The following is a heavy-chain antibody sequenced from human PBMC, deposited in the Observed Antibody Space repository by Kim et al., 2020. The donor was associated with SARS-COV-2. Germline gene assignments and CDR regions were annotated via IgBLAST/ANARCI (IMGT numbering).Heavy chain of an antibody. V-gene: IGHV3-33*01. Sequence: GGSLRLSCAASGFTFSSYGMHWVRQAPGKGLEWVAVIWYDGSNKYYADSVQVRFTISRDNSKNTLYLQMNSLSAEDTAVSNCARDRAGSSWYVPGPYYY. CDR2: IWYDGSNK. CDR1: GFTFSSYG. D-gene: IGHD6-13*01. J-gene: IGHJ6*01. CDR3: ARDRAGSSWYVPGPYYY.